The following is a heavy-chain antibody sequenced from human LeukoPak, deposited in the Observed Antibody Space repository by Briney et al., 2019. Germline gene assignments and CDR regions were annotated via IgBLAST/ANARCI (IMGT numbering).Heavy chain of an antibody. D-gene: IGHD3-10*01. J-gene: IGHJ6*02. CDR1: GFTFSSYS. Sequence: GGSLRLSCAASGFTFSSYSMNWVRQAPGKGLEWVSSISSSSSYIYYADSVEGRFTISRDNAKNSLYLQMNSLRAEDTAVYYCARDSGYYGMDVWGQGTTVTVSS. V-gene: IGHV3-21*01. CDR2: ISSSSSYI. CDR3: ARDSGYYGMDV.